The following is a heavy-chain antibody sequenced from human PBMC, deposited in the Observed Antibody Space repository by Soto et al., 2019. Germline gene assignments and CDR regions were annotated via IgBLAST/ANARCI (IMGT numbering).Heavy chain of an antibody. D-gene: IGHD2-2*01. V-gene: IGHV5-51*01. J-gene: IGHJ4*02. CDR1: GYSFTTSW. CDR3: ASQSCSSSSCYYEY. CDR2: IYPSDSDT. Sequence: GESLKISCKGSGYSFTTSWIAWVRQMPGQGLEWMGIIYPSDSDTRYSPSFQGQVTISADKSISTAHLQWSSLKASDTAIYYCASQSCSSSSCYYEYWGQGTLVTVSS.